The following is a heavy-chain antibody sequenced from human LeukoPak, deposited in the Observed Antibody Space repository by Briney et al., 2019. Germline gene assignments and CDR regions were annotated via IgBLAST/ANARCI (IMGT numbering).Heavy chain of an antibody. CDR2: LYHCGTT. CDR3: ARVEVPRDINDWYFDL. D-gene: IGHD2-15*01. V-gene: IGHV4-38-2*02. CDR1: GYSIAHGFF. J-gene: IGHJ2*01. Sequence: PSETLSLTCTVSGYSIAHGFFWAWIRQPPGGGLEWIGSLYHCGTTYYNTSLKSRISTSVDTSKNQFSLKLRLVTAADTAVYYCARVEVPRDINDWYFDLWGRGTLVTVSS.